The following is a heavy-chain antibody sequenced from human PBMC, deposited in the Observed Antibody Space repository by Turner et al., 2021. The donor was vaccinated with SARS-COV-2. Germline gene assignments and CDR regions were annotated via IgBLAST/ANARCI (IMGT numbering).Heavy chain of an antibody. CDR2: ISYDGSNK. Sequence: QVQLVESGGGVVQPGRSLRLSCAASGFPFSSYGMHWVRQAPGKGLGWVAVISYDGSNKYYADSVKGRFTISRDNSKNTLYLQMNSLRAEDTAVYYCAKGGWYYDILTGSYFEYWGQGTLVTVSS. D-gene: IGHD3-9*01. V-gene: IGHV3-30*18. CDR1: GFPFSSYG. CDR3: AKGGWYYDILTGSYFEY. J-gene: IGHJ4*02.